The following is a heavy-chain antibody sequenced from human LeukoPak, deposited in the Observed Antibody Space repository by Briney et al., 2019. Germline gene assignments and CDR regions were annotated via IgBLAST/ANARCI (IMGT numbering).Heavy chain of an antibody. CDR3: AKGQGDIVVVPAAMSGGYFDY. Sequence: GGSLRLSCAASGFTFSSYAMSWVRQAPGKGLEWVSAISGSGGSTYYADSVKGRFTISRDNSKNTLYLQMNSLRAEDKAVYYCAKGQGDIVVVPAAMSGGYFDYWGQGTLVTVSS. D-gene: IGHD2-2*01. CDR1: GFTFSSYA. V-gene: IGHV3-23*01. CDR2: ISGSGGST. J-gene: IGHJ4*02.